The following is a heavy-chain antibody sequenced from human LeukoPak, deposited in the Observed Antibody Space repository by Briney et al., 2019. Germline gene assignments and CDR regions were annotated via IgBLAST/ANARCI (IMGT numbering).Heavy chain of an antibody. Sequence: GGSLRLSCVASGFTFSNAGLRWVRQAPGKGLEWVGRIKSRSDNGTTDYAAPVKGRFTISRDDSKNTLYLQLNSLKTEDTAVYYCTTDYYYYGMDVWGQGTTVTVSS. CDR2: IKSRSDNGTT. CDR1: GFTFSNAG. V-gene: IGHV3-15*01. CDR3: TTDYYYYGMDV. J-gene: IGHJ6*02.